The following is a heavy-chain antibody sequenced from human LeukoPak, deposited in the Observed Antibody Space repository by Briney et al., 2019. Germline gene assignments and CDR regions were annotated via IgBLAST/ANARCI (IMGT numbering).Heavy chain of an antibody. V-gene: IGHV1-46*01. CDR2: ISPSGGST. CDR3: ARDQVTPGTTTFDY. J-gene: IGHJ4*02. CDR1: GYSLSSHY. D-gene: IGHD4-17*01. Sequence: ASVKISCKASGYSLSSHYLHWVRQAPGQGPGWMGVISPSGGSTTYAQKFQGRITVTRDMSTNTVYIDLTSLRSEDTAVYYCARDQVTPGTTTFDYWGQGTLVTVSS.